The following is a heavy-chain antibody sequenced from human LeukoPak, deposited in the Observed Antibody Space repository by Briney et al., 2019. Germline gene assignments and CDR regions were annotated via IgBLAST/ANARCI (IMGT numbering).Heavy chain of an antibody. CDR3: ARDVSIGDSSGYYWVYVDY. V-gene: IGHV4-39*07. J-gene: IGHJ4*02. D-gene: IGHD3-22*01. Sequence: PSETLSLTCTVSGGSISSSSYYWGWIRQPPGKGLEWIGSIYYSGSTYYNPSLKSRVTISVDTSKNQFSLKLSSVTAADTAVYYCARDVSIGDSSGYYWVYVDYWGQGTLVTVSS. CDR2: IYYSGST. CDR1: GGSISSSSYY.